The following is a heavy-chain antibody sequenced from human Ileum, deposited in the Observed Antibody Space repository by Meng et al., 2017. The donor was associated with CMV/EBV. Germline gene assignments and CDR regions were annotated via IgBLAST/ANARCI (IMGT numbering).Heavy chain of an antibody. V-gene: IGHV3-23*01. J-gene: IGHJ4*02. CDR1: GFTFSSYG. D-gene: IGHD6-19*01. Sequence: SCAASGFTFSSYGMTWVRQAPGKGLEWVSGMSGSGGSTYYADSVKGRFTISRDNSKNTLYLQMNSLRAEDTAVYYCAKDRRIAVAGHFDYWGQGKLVTVAS. CDR3: AKDRRIAVAGHFDY. CDR2: MSGSGGST.